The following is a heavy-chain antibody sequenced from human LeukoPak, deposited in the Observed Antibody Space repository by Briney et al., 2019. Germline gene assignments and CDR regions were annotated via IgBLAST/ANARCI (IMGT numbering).Heavy chain of an antibody. V-gene: IGHV4-61*01. J-gene: IGHJ6*03. Sequence: SETLSLTCTVSGYSISSGYYWGWIRQPPGKGLEWIGYIYYSGSTNYNPSLKSRVTISVDTSKNQFSLKLSSVTAADTAVYYCARATAYTSDFWSGYPDRYYYYYMDVWGKGTTVTVSS. CDR1: GYSISSGYY. CDR2: IYYSGST. CDR3: ARATAYTSDFWSGYPDRYYYYYMDV. D-gene: IGHD3-3*01.